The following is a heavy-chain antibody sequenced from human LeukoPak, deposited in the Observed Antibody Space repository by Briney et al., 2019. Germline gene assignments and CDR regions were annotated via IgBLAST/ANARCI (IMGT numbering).Heavy chain of an antibody. CDR1: GFTFSAYN. J-gene: IGHJ6*03. Sequence: GGSLRLSCAASGFTFSAYNMNWVRQAPGKGLEWVASISSISTYIWYADSVKGRFTTSRDNTKKSLYLEMNSLRAEDTAVYYCAKDSSSWPQDYYYYMDVWGKGTTVTVSS. CDR2: ISSISTYI. CDR3: AKDSSSWPQDYYYYMDV. V-gene: IGHV3-21*04. D-gene: IGHD6-13*01.